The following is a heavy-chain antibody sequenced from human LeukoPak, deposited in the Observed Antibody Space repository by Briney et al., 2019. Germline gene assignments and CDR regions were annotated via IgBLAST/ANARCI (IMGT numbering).Heavy chain of an antibody. CDR3: ARDLGGYRKAHDAFDI. V-gene: IGHV4-39*07. J-gene: IGHJ3*02. Sequence: PSETLSLTCTVSGGSISSSSYYWGWIRQPPGKGLEWIGSIYYSGSTYYNPSLKSRVTISVDTSKNQFSLKLSSVTAADTAVYYCARDLGGYRKAHDAFDIWGQGTMVTVSS. D-gene: IGHD2-15*01. CDR2: IYYSGST. CDR1: GGSISSSSYY.